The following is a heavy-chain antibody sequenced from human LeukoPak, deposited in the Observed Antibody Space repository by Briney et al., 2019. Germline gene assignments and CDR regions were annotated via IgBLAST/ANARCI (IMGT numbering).Heavy chain of an antibody. CDR3: AKERRHIVVVTAIYDY. CDR1: GFTFSSYA. V-gene: IGHV3-23*01. CDR2: ISGSGGST. Sequence: GGSLRLSCAASGFTFSSYAMSWVRQAPGKGLEWVSAISGSGGSTYYADSVKGRFTISRDNSKSTLYLQMNSLRAEDTAVYYCAKERRHIVVVTAIYDYWGQGTLVTVSS. J-gene: IGHJ4*02. D-gene: IGHD2-21*02.